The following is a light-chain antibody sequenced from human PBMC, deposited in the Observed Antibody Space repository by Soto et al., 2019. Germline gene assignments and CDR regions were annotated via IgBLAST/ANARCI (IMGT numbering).Light chain of an antibody. Sequence: EIVMTQSPATLSVSPGERATLSCRASESVTSNLAWYQQKLGQAPRLLIYAASTRATGIPARFSGSGSGTEFTLTIDSLQSEDFAVYYCQHYNNWLYTFGQGTKLEIK. CDR1: ESVTSN. V-gene: IGKV3-15*01. CDR2: AAS. J-gene: IGKJ2*01. CDR3: QHYNNWLYT.